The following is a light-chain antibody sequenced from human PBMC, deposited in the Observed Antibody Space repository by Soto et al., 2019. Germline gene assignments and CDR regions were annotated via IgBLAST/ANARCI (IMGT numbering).Light chain of an antibody. Sequence: QAVVTQEPSFSVSPGGTVTLTCGLTSGSVSTTYYPSWYQQTPGQAPRTLIYSTNIRSSGVPDPFSGSILGNKAALTITGAQADDESDYHCMLYMGGGLVVFGGGTQLTVL. CDR3: MLYMGGGLVV. CDR1: SGSVSTTYY. V-gene: IGLV8-61*01. CDR2: STN. J-gene: IGLJ2*01.